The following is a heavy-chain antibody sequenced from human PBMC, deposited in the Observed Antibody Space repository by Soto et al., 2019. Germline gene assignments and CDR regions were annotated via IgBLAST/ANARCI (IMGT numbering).Heavy chain of an antibody. Sequence: PGGSLRLSCAASGFTFSSYSMNWVRQAPGKGLEWVSSISSSSSYIYYADSVKGRFTISRDNAKNSLYLQMNSLRAEDTAVYYCARDHGYSSSTPHGMEVWCQGTKVNVSS. CDR2: ISSSSSYI. J-gene: IGHJ6*02. V-gene: IGHV3-21*01. CDR3: ARDHGYSSSTPHGMEV. CDR1: GFTFSSYS. D-gene: IGHD6-6*01.